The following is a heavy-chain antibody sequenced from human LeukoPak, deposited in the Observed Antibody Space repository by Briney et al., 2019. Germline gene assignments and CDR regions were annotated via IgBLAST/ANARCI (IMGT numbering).Heavy chain of an antibody. CDR1: GFTFSSYS. Sequence: GGSLRLSCAASGFTFSSYSMNWVRQAPGKGLEWVSYISSSSSTIYYADSVKGRFTISRDNAKNSLYLQMNSLRAEDTAVYYCAREGYSSGYYGPFDYWGQGTLVTVSS. J-gene: IGHJ4*02. CDR3: AREGYSSGYYGPFDY. V-gene: IGHV3-48*01. CDR2: ISSSSSTI. D-gene: IGHD3-22*01.